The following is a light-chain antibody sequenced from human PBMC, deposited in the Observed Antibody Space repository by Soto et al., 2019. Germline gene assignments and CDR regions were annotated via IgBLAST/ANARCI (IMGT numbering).Light chain of an antibody. CDR3: SSYTTSSTLEV. CDR1: SSDVGAYNY. Sequence: QSVLTQPASVSGSPGQSITISCTGTSSDVGAYNYVSWYQQHPGKAPKLMIYEVSNRPSGVSNRFSGSKSGNTASLTISGLQAEDEGDYYCSSYTTSSTLEVFGGGTKGTVL. J-gene: IGLJ3*02. CDR2: EVS. V-gene: IGLV2-14*01.